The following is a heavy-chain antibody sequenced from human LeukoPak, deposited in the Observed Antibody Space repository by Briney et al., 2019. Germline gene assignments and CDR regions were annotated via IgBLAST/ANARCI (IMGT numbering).Heavy chain of an antibody. CDR1: GVSVTSYY. Sequence: PSETLSLTCTVSGVSVTSYYWSWIRQPPGKGLEWIGYISYSGSTNYNPSLKSRVTISVDTSKNQFPLKLSSVTAADTAVYYCARHPDYGGNFDSWGQGTLVTVSS. CDR3: ARHPDYGGNFDS. V-gene: IGHV4-59*08. CDR2: ISYSGST. D-gene: IGHD4-23*01. J-gene: IGHJ4*02.